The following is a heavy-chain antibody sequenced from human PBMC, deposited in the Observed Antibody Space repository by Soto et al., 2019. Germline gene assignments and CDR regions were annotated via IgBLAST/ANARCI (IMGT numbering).Heavy chain of an antibody. CDR1: GCTFTSYG. D-gene: IGHD3-9*01. CDR2: ISAYNGNT. V-gene: IGHV1-18*04. J-gene: IGHJ4*02. Sequence: ASVKGSCKASGCTFTSYGISWVRQAPGQGLEWMGWISAYNGNTNYAQKLQGRVTMTTDTSTSTAYMELRSLRSDDTAVYYCARFYILTGFYYFDYWGQGTLVTVSS. CDR3: ARFYILTGFYYFDY.